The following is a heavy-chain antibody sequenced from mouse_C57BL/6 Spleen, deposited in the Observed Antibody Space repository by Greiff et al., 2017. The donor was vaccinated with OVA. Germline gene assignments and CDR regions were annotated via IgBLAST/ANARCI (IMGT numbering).Heavy chain of an antibody. CDR2: ISSGGSYP. CDR1: GFTFSSSG. D-gene: IGHD2-4*01. CDR3: ARLRDYDYDEGFAY. Sequence: EVQVVESGGDLVKPGGSLKRSCAASGFTFSSSGMSWVRQTPDKRLEWVATISSGGSYPYYPDSVKGRFTISRDNAKNTLYLKMSRVKSEDTAMYYCARLRDYDYDEGFAYWGQGTLVTVSA. V-gene: IGHV5-6*01. J-gene: IGHJ3*01.